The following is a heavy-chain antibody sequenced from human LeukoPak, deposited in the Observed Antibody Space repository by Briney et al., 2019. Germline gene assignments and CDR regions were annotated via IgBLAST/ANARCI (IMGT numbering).Heavy chain of an antibody. V-gene: IGHV5-10-1*01. CDR1: GYSFSTYR. J-gene: IGHJ3*02. Sequence: GESLKISCKGSGYSFSTYRISWVRPMPGKGLEWMGEIDPSDLYTDYSPSFQGHVTISADTSINTAFLEWSSLKTSDTAIYYCASSIAAAGIGQNTFDIWGQGTVVAVSS. D-gene: IGHD6-13*01. CDR2: IDPSDLYT. CDR3: ASSIAAAGIGQNTFDI.